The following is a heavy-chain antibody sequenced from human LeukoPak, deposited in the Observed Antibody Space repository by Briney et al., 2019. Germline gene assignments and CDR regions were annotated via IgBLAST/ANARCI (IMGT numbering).Heavy chain of an antibody. V-gene: IGHV3-74*03. CDR3: ARISTMVRHY. Sequence: PGGSLRLSCAVSGFTFRSYWMHWVRQAPAKGLVWVSSIKSDGSSTTYADSVKGRFTISRDNAENTLYLQMNSLRVEDTAVYYCARISTMVRHYWGQGTLVTVSS. CDR2: IKSDGSST. CDR1: GFTFRSYW. D-gene: IGHD3-10*01. J-gene: IGHJ4*02.